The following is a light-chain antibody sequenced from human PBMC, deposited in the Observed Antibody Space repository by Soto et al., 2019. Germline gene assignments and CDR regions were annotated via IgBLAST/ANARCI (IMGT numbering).Light chain of an antibody. CDR2: DVS. V-gene: IGKV3-15*01. CDR1: QGVTTN. Sequence: VLTQSQDTLSVSPGERATLTCRAGQGVTTNFAWYQQKSGQSPRLLIYDVSIRATGVPARFSATGSETDFTLTISGLQSGDSAVYFCQQYNNWPFSFGQGTRLEIK. J-gene: IGKJ5*01. CDR3: QQYNNWPFS.